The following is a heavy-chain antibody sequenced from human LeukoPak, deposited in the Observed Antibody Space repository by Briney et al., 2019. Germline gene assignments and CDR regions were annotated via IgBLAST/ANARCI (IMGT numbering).Heavy chain of an antibody. CDR3: ARDRGRRGITMRSDAFDI. CDR1: GFTFNNYA. CDR2: ISSGGGTR. Sequence: GGSLRLSCAASGFTFNNYAMNWIRQAPGKGLEWVSYISSGGGTRSYADSVKGRFTISRDNAKNSLYLQMNSLRAEDTAVYYCARDRGRRGITMRSDAFDIWGQGTMVTVSS. V-gene: IGHV3-11*01. J-gene: IGHJ3*02. D-gene: IGHD3-22*01.